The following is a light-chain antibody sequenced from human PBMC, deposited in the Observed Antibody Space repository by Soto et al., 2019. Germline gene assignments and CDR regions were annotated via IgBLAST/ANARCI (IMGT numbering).Light chain of an antibody. CDR3: QQRSNWPWT. Sequence: EIVLTQSPATLSLSPGERATLSCRASQSVNIYLAWYQQKPGQAPRLLIYDASNRATGIPARFSGSGSGTDFTLTISSLEPEDLAVYYCQQRSNWPWTFGQGTKVEIE. V-gene: IGKV3-11*01. CDR2: DAS. CDR1: QSVNIY. J-gene: IGKJ1*01.